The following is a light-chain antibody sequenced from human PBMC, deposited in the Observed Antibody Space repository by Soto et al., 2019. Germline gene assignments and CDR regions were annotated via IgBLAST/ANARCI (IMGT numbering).Light chain of an antibody. CDR1: QSVLYSSNNKNY. CDR2: WAS. J-gene: IGKJ4*01. CDR3: QQYYSSPLP. V-gene: IGKV4-1*01. Sequence: DIGMTQSPDSLAVSLGERATINCKSSQSVLYSSNNKNYLAWYQQKPGQPPKLLIYWASTRESGVPDRFSGSGSGTDFTLTISSLQAEDVAAYYCQQYYSSPLPFGGVTKVDI.